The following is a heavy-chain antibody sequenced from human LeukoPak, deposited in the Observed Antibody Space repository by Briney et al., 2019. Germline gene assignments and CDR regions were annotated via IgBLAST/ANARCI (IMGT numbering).Heavy chain of an antibody. Sequence: GGPLRLSCAASGFTVSSNYMNWVRQAPGKGLEWVSVIYSGGSTYYADSVKGRFTTSRDNSKNTLYLQMNSLRVEDTAVYYCARESGSGNRDFDYWGQGTLVTVSS. CDR3: ARESGSGNRDFDY. CDR2: IYSGGST. V-gene: IGHV3-66*01. CDR1: GFTVSSNY. D-gene: IGHD3-10*01. J-gene: IGHJ4*02.